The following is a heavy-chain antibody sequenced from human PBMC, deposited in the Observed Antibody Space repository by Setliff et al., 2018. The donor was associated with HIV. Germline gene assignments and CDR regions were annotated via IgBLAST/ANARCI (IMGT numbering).Heavy chain of an antibody. CDR3: ARRVPHLDY. V-gene: IGHV1-69*05. D-gene: IGHD3-3*02. CDR1: GGTFSSYG. CDR2: IIPMFGTG. Sequence: ASVKVSCKASGGTFSSYGISWVRQAPGQGLEWMGGIIPMFGTGFYAQKFQGRVTLTRDTSMSTAYMELSGLTSDDTAVYYCARRVPHLDYWGQGTLVTVSS. J-gene: IGHJ4*02.